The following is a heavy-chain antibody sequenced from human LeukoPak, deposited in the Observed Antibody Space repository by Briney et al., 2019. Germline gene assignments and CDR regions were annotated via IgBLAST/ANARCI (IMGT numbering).Heavy chain of an antibody. J-gene: IGHJ5*02. CDR3: ARDIAAAGTEGWFDP. CDR2: VKQDGREK. V-gene: IGHV3-7*03. Sequence: PGGSLTLSCAASGFTFRSYAMSWVRQAPGKGLELVASVKQDGREKYYVDSVKGRFAISRDNAKNLLYLQMNSLRAEDTAVYYCARDIAAAGTEGWFDPWGQGTLVTVSS. D-gene: IGHD6-13*01. CDR1: GFTFRSYA.